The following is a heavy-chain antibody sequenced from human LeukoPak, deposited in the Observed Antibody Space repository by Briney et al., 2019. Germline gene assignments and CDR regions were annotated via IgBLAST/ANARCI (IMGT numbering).Heavy chain of an antibody. J-gene: IGHJ4*02. CDR1: GGTFSSYA. V-gene: IGHV1-69*04. D-gene: IGHD6-13*01. CDR2: IIPILGIA. CDR3: ARGLGVAAAGPNDY. Sequence: ASVKVSCKASGGTFSSYAISWVRQAPGQGLEWMGRIIPILGIANYAQKFQGRVTITADKSTSTAYMELSSLRSEDTAVYYCARGLGVAAAGPNDYWGQGTLVTVSS.